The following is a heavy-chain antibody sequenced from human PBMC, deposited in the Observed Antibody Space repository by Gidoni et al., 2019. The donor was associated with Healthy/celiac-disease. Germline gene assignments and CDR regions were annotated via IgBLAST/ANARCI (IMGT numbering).Heavy chain of an antibody. CDR3: ARLSYGDLLYHFDY. CDR1: GYSFTSYW. Sequence: EVHLVQSGAEVKKPGQSTQISCKASGYSFTSYWIGWVRPMPGKGLEWMWIIYTGDSDTRSSPSFQGQVTISADKSISTAYLQWSSLKASDTAMYYCARLSYGDLLYHFDYWGQGTLVTVSS. V-gene: IGHV5-51*01. CDR2: IYTGDSDT. D-gene: IGHD4-17*01. J-gene: IGHJ4*02.